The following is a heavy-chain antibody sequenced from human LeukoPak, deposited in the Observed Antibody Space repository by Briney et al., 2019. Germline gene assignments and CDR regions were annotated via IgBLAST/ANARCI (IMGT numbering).Heavy chain of an antibody. D-gene: IGHD6-6*01. CDR3: ARNSAYSTSSGFNS. Sequence: SETLSLTCAVYGGSFNGYYWTWIRQPPGKGLEGIGEINKSGSTNYNPSLKSRVTMSIDTSKNQISLRLTSVTAADTAVYYCARNSAYSTSSGFNSWGQGTLVTVSS. CDR2: INKSGST. CDR1: GGSFNGYY. J-gene: IGHJ4*02. V-gene: IGHV4-34*01.